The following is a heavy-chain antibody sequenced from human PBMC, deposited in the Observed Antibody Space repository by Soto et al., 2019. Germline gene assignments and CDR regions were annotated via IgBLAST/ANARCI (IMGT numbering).Heavy chain of an antibody. Sequence: QVQLHQWGAGLLKPSETLSLTCAVSGGSFSFYYWSWIRQPPGKELEWIGEINDSGSTNYNSSLKSRVTISVDTSKNQFSLKLSSVTAADTAVYYCATRFYDSSGYYLFYFDSWGQGTLVTVSS. CDR1: GGSFSFYY. CDR3: ATRFYDSSGYYLFYFDS. V-gene: IGHV4-34*01. CDR2: INDSGST. D-gene: IGHD3-22*01. J-gene: IGHJ4*02.